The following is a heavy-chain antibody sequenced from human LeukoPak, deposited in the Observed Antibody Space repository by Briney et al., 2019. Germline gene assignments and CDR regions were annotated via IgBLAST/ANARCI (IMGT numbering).Heavy chain of an antibody. CDR1: GFTFNSYA. J-gene: IGHJ4*02. V-gene: IGHV3-23*01. Sequence: PXGSLRLSCAASGFTFNSYAMSWVRQAPGKGLEWVSAISGSGGSTYYADSVKGRFTISRDNSKNTLYLQMNSLRAEDTAVYYCAKEFYDILTGYYSPYYFDYWGQGTLVTVSS. CDR3: AKEFYDILTGYYSPYYFDY. CDR2: ISGSGGST. D-gene: IGHD3-9*01.